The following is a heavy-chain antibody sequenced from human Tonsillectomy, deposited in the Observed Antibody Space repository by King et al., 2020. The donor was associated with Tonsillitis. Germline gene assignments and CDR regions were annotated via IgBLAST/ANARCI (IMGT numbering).Heavy chain of an antibody. J-gene: IGHJ4*02. D-gene: IGHD6-19*01. Sequence: QLVQSGAEVKKPGASVKVSCKASGFPFTSYDINWVRQATGQGLEGMGWMNPNSGNTGSAQKFQGRVTMTRKTAISTAYMELSSLRSEDTAVYYCARAPVAGTAPDYWGQGTLVTVSS. V-gene: IGHV1-8*01. CDR1: GFPFTSYD. CDR2: MNPNSGNT. CDR3: ARAPVAGTAPDY.